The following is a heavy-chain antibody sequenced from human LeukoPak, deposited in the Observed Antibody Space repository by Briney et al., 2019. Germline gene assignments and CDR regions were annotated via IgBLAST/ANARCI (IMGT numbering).Heavy chain of an antibody. V-gene: IGHV3-21*01. CDR2: ISSSSSYI. CDR3: AREVMATISNFDY. D-gene: IGHD5-24*01. CDR1: GFTFSSYS. J-gene: IGHJ4*02. Sequence: SLRXSCXASGFTFSSYSMNWVRQAPGKGLEWVSSISSSSSYIYYADSVKGRFTISRDNAKNSLYLQMNSLRAEDTAVYYCAREVMATISNFDYWGQGTLVTVSS.